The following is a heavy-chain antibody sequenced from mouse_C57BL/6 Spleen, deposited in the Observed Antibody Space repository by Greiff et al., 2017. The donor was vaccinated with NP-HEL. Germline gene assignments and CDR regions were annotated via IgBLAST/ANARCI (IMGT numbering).Heavy chain of an antibody. D-gene: IGHD2-3*01. CDR1: GYTFTSYW. CDR2: IHPNSGST. J-gene: IGHJ1*03. V-gene: IGHV1-64*01. CDR3: ARDDGYSLWYFDV. Sequence: VQLQQSGAELVKPGASVKLSCKASGYTFTSYWMHWVKQRPGQGLEWIGMIHPNSGSTNYNEKFKSKATLTVDNSSSTAYMQLSSLTSEDSAVYYCARDDGYSLWYFDVWGTGTTVTVSS.